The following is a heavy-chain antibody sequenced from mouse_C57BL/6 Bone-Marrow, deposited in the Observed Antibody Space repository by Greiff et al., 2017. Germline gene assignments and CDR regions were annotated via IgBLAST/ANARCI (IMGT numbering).Heavy chain of an antibody. CDR2: IHPNSGST. D-gene: IGHD1-1*01. J-gene: IGHJ3*01. Sequence: QVQLQQSGAELARPGASVKLSCKASGYTFTSYGIGWVKQRPGQGLEWIGIIHPNSGSTNYNEKFKSKTTLTVDKSSSTAYMQLSSLSSEDSAVSYCATTTTVLAPPWCSFGGRGTLVTVSA. CDR1: GYTFTSYG. V-gene: IGHV1-64*01. CDR3: ATTTTVLAPPWCSF.